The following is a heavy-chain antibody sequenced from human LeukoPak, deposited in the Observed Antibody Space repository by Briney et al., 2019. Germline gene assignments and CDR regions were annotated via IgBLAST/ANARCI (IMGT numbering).Heavy chain of an antibody. CDR2: IYYSGST. D-gene: IGHD2-2*01. CDR3: ARDAPNCSSTSCYAGFFDY. J-gene: IGHJ4*02. V-gene: IGHV4-61*01. Sequence: SETLSLTCTVSGYSISSGYYWGWIRQPPGKGLEWIGYIYYSGSTNYNPSLKSRVTISVDTSKNQFSLKLSSVTAADTAVYYCARDAPNCSSTSCYAGFFDYWGQGTLVTVSS. CDR1: GYSISSGYY.